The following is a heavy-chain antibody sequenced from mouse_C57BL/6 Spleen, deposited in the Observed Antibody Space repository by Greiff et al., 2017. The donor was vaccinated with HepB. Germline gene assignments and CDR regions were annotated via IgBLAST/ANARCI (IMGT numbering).Heavy chain of an antibody. Sequence: ESGPGPVKPSQSLSLTCPVTGYSIPSGYSWNWFRQFPGKKLEWMGYISYDGSNNYNPSLKNRISITRDTSKNQFFLKLNSVTTEDTATYYCARANWDPWFAYWGQGTLVTVSA. CDR2: ISYDGSN. CDR1: GYSIPSGYS. J-gene: IGHJ3*01. D-gene: IGHD4-1*01. CDR3: ARANWDPWFAY. V-gene: IGHV3-6*01.